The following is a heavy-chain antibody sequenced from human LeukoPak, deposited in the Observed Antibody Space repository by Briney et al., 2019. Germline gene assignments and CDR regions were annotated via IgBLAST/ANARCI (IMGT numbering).Heavy chain of an antibody. CDR1: GYTFTSYY. Sequence: WASVKVSCKASGYTFTSYYIEWVRQAPGQGLEWVGGIIPIFGTANYAQKFQDRVTITTDESTSTAYIELSSLRSEDTAVYYCARGITAAAGPSYCYYYMDVWGKGTTVTVSS. V-gene: IGHV1-69*05. D-gene: IGHD6-13*01. CDR2: IIPIFGTA. CDR3: ARGITAAAGPSYCYYYMDV. J-gene: IGHJ6*03.